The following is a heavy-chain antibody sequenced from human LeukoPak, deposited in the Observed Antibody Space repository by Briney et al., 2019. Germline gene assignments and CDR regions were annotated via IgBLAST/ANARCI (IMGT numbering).Heavy chain of an antibody. CDR3: AKGVRSGKYYYASSGCSFDS. CDR2: ISGSGSST. D-gene: IGHD3-22*01. J-gene: IGHJ4*02. Sequence: PGGSLRLSCAASGFTFNNYAMSWVRQAPGKGLEWVSSISGSGSSTWYADSVKGRFTISRDNSKNTLYLQMNGLRAEDTAVYYCAKGVRSGKYYYASSGCSFDSWGQGTLVTVSS. CDR1: GFTFNNYA. V-gene: IGHV3-23*01.